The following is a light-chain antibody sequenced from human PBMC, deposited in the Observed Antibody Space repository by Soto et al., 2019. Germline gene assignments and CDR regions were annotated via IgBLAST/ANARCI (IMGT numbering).Light chain of an antibody. CDR3: AAWDDSLNGWV. V-gene: IGLV1-44*01. J-gene: IGLJ3*02. CDR2: SNN. CDR1: SSNIGSNT. Sequence: QPVLTQPPSASGTPGQRVTISCSGSSSNIGSNTVIWYQQLPGTAPKLLIYSNNQRPSGVPDRFSGSKSGTSASLAISGLQSEDEADYYCAAWDDSLNGWVFGGGTKLTVL.